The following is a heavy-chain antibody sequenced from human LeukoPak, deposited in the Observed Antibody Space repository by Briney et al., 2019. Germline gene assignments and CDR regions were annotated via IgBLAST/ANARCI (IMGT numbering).Heavy chain of an antibody. D-gene: IGHD1/OR15-1a*01. Sequence: GGSLRLSCAASGFTFSIYDMHWVRQAPGKGLEWVALVSNDGGIKYYGASVRGRFTISRDNPENTLYLQMNSLRADDTAVYYCAKGGEQKTFRCGMDSWGQGTLVTVSS. CDR1: GFTFSIYD. V-gene: IGHV3-30*19. CDR3: AKGGEQKTFRCGMDS. CDR2: VSNDGGIK. J-gene: IGHJ4*02.